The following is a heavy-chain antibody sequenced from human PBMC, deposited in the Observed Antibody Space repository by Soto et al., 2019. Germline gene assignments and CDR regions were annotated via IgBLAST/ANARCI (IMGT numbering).Heavy chain of an antibody. CDR2: ISGSGGST. J-gene: IGHJ4*02. Sequence: GGSLRLSCAASGFTFSSYAMRWVRQAPGKGLEWVSAISGSGGSTYYADSVKGRFTISRDNSKNTLYLQMNSLRAEDTAVYYCAQGNREMATTNLFDYWGQGTLVTVSS. V-gene: IGHV3-23*01. D-gene: IGHD5-12*01. CDR1: GFTFSSYA. CDR3: AQGNREMATTNLFDY.